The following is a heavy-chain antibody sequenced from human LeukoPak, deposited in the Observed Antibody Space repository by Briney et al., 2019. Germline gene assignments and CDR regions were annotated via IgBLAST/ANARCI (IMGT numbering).Heavy chain of an antibody. V-gene: IGHV3-23*01. J-gene: IGHJ4*02. CDR1: GFTFSSYA. D-gene: IGHD1-26*01. CDR2: ISGSGSTT. Sequence: GGSLRLSCAASGFTFSSYAMSWVRQAPGKGLEWVSAISGSGSTTYYADSVKGRFTISRDNSKNTLYLQMNSLRPEDTAVYYCAKPINSGSYYFDYWGQGTLVTVSS. CDR3: AKPINSGSYYFDY.